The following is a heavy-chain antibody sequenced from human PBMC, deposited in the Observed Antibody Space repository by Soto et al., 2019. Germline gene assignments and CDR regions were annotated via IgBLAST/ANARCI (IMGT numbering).Heavy chain of an antibody. D-gene: IGHD1-1*01. J-gene: IGHJ6*02. CDR3: PIQSGTGGDYYYGMDV. CDR2: IYPGDSDT. CDR1: GYSFTSYW. Sequence: PGESLKISCKGSGYSFTSYWIGWVRQMPGKGLEWMGIIYPGDSDTRYSPSFQGQVTISADKSISTAYLQWSSLKASDTAMYYCPIQSGTGGDYYYGMDVWGQGTTVTVSS. V-gene: IGHV5-51*01.